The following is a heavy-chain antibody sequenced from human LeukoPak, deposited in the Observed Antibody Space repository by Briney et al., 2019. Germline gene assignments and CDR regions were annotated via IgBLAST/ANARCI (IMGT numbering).Heavy chain of an antibody. V-gene: IGHV3-7*01. CDR3: ARDESGESELDY. D-gene: IGHD1-26*01. Sequence: GGSLRLSCAASGFTFSSYWISWVRQAPGKGLEWVANIKQDGSEKYYVDSVKGRFTISRDNAKNSLYLQMNSLRAEDTAVYYCARDESGESELDYWGLGTLVTVSS. CDR2: IKQDGSEK. CDR1: GFTFSSYW. J-gene: IGHJ4*02.